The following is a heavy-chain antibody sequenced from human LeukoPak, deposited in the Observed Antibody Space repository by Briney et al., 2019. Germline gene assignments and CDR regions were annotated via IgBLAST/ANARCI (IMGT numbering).Heavy chain of an antibody. CDR2: IIPIFGTA. Sequence: GASVKVSCKASGGTFSSYAISWVRQAPGQGLEWMGGIIPIFGTANYAQKFQGRVTITADESTSTAYMELSSLRSEDTAVYYRARGSPPRVYYDRSGYYSYYFDYWGQGTLVTVSS. CDR3: ARGSPPRVYYDRSGYYSYYFDY. D-gene: IGHD3-22*01. CDR1: GGTFSSYA. J-gene: IGHJ4*02. V-gene: IGHV1-69*13.